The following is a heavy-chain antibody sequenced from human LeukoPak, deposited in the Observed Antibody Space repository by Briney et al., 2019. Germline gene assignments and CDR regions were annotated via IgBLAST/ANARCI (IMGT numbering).Heavy chain of an antibody. CDR3: GRGDPDY. V-gene: IGHV3-7*01. J-gene: IGHJ4*02. CDR1: GFSFTSYW. CDR2: INQAGSDK. Sequence: PGGSLRLSCEVSGFSFTSYWMNWVRQAPGKGLEWVANINQAGSDKYYVDSVKGRFTVSRDNARNSLYLQMNSLRAEDTAVYYCGRGDPDYWGQGTLVIVSS.